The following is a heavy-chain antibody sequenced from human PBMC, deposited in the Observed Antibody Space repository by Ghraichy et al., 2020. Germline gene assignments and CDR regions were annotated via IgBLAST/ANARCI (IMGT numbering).Heavy chain of an antibody. CDR2: IYYSGST. V-gene: IGHV4-59*01. Sequence: SETLSLTCTVSGGSISSYYWSWIRQPPGKGLEWIGYIYYSGSTNYNPSLKSRVTISVDTSKNQFSLKLSSVTAADTAVYYCARDQAAGTSVYYYYGMDVWGQGTTVTVSS. CDR3: ARDQAAGTSVYYYYGMDV. D-gene: IGHD6-13*01. J-gene: IGHJ6*02. CDR1: GGSISSYY.